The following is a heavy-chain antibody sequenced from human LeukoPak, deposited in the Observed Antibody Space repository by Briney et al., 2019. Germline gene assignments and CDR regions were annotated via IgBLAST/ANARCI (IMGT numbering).Heavy chain of an antibody. CDR2: ISYSGGT. CDR3: ARLAIGAPLDY. V-gene: IGHV4-39*01. D-gene: IGHD4/OR15-4a*01. J-gene: IGHJ4*02. CDR1: GGSISTRSYY. Sequence: SETLSLTCSVSGGSISTRSYYWGWVRQPPGAGLEYIGSISYSGGTYYNPSLNGRATISADTSKNQFSLKLGSVTAADTAVYYCARLAIGAPLDYWGQGTLVTVSS.